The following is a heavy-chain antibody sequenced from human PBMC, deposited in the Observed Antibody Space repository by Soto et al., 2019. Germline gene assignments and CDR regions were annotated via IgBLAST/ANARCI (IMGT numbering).Heavy chain of an antibody. CDR2: INHSGST. V-gene: IGHV4-34*01. CDR3: AREGSGYVIDY. D-gene: IGHD3-10*02. Sequence: QVQLQQWGAGLLKPSETLSLTCAVYGGSFSGYYWSWIRQPPGKGLEWIGEINHSGSTNYNPSLKSRVTISVDTSKNQFSLKLSSVTAADTAVYYCAREGSGYVIDYWGQGTLVTVSS. CDR1: GGSFSGYY. J-gene: IGHJ4*02.